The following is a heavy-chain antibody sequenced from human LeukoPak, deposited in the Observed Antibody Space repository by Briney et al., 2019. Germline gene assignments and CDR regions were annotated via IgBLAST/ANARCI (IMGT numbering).Heavy chain of an antibody. D-gene: IGHD4-11*01. J-gene: IGHJ4*02. Sequence: SETLSLTCTVSGYSISSGYYWGWIRPPPGKGLEWIGSIYHSGSTYYNPSLKSRVTISVDTSKNQFSLKLSSVTAADTAVYYCARESRGYSINFDYWGQGTLVTVSS. V-gene: IGHV4-38-2*02. CDR1: GYSISSGYY. CDR3: ARESRGYSINFDY. CDR2: IYHSGST.